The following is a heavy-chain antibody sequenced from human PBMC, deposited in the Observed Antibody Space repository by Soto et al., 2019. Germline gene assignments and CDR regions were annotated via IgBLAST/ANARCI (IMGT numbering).Heavy chain of an antibody. D-gene: IGHD5-12*01. CDR3: ARAPYSGYDDPQEFDY. V-gene: IGHV4-39*07. Sequence: SETLSLTCTVSGGSISSSSYYWGWIRQPPGKGLEWIGSIYYSGSTYYNPSLKSRVTISVDTSKNQFSLKLSSVTAADTAVYYCARAPYSGYDDPQEFDYWGQGTLVTVSS. J-gene: IGHJ4*02. CDR1: GGSISSSSYY. CDR2: IYYSGST.